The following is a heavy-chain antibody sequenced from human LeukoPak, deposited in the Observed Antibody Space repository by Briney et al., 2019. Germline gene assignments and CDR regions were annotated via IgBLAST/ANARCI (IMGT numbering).Heavy chain of an antibody. V-gene: IGHV3-23*01. CDR2: ITNSGDST. CDR1: GFTFSRYA. J-gene: IGHJ4*02. D-gene: IGHD3-16*02. Sequence: PSGGSLRLSCAASGFTFSRYAMSWVRQAPGKGLEWVSAITNSGDSTYYADSVKGRFTISRDNSKNTLYLQMNSLRLEDTAVYYCAKSLYGGCDYWGQGTVVTVSS. CDR3: AKSLYGGCDY.